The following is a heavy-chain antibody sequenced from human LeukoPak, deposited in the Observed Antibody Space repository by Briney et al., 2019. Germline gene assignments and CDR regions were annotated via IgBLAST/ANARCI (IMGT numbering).Heavy chain of an antibody. Sequence: GGSLRLSCAASGFIFNSYWMHWVRQAAGKGVEWVSRIKGDGSITAYADSVNGRFTVSRDNAKSTLYLQLSSLRSEDTAVYYCARDATPGWFDPWGQGTLVTVSS. V-gene: IGHV3-74*01. CDR2: IKGDGSIT. J-gene: IGHJ5*02. CDR3: ARDATPGWFDP. CDR1: GFIFNSYW.